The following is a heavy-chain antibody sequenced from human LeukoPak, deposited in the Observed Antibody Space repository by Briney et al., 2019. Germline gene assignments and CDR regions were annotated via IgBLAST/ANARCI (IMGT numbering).Heavy chain of an antibody. CDR3: SGSGWSGGPFDN. D-gene: IGHD6-19*01. J-gene: IGHJ4*02. CDR1: GGSISSHY. CDR2: VHSSGGA. Sequence: SETLSLTCTVSGGSISSHYWSWIRQPPGQGLEWIGYVHSSGGANYNPSLNSRVTMSVDTSKDRLSLRLSSVTAADTAVYYCSGSGWSGGPFDNWGQGTLVTVSS. V-gene: IGHV4-59*11.